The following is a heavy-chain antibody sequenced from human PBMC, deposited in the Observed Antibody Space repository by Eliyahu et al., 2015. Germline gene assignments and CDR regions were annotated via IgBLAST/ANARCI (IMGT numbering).Heavy chain of an antibody. V-gene: IGHV4-38-2*02. CDR1: GYSISSGYY. CDR3: ARSSSPDY. Sequence: QVHLQESGPGLLKPSETLSLTCTVSGYSISSGYYWSWIRQPPGEGLEWIGSILHSGSTYYNPSLKSRVTISVNTSKNQFSLRLTSVTAADTAVYYCARSSSPDYWGQGTLVTVSS. CDR2: ILHSGST. J-gene: IGHJ4*02.